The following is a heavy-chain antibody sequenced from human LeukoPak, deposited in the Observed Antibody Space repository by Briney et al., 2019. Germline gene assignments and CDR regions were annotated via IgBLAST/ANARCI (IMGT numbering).Heavy chain of an antibody. CDR1: GGSFSGYY. D-gene: IGHD3-10*01. V-gene: IGHV4-34*01. CDR2: INHSGST. Sequence: SEILSLTCAVYGGSFSGYYWSWIRQPPGKGLEWIGEINHSGSTNYNPSLKSRVTISVDTSKNQFSLKLSSVTAADTAVYYCARMHVLLWFRELLSGRYFDYWGQGTLVTVSS. J-gene: IGHJ4*02. CDR3: ARMHVLLWFRELLSGRYFDY.